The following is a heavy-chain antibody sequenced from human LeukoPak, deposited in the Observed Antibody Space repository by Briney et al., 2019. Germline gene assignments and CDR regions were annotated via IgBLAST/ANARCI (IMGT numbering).Heavy chain of an antibody. J-gene: IGHJ6*02. CDR1: GFTFSSYG. V-gene: IGHV3-30*18. CDR2: ISYDGSNK. Sequence: QPGGSLRLSCAASGFTFSSYGMHWVRQAPGKGLEWVAVISYDGSNKYYADSVKGRFTISRDNSKNTLYLQMNSLSAEDTAMYYCAKDKGRGYRAFYFYYYYGMDVWGQGTTVTVSS. CDR3: AKDKGRGYRAFYFYYYYGMDV. D-gene: IGHD2-15*01.